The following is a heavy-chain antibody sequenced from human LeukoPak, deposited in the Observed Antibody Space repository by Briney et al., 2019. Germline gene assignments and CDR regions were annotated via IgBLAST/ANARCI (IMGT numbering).Heavy chain of an antibody. CDR3: ARDKTPKPGYPRYSGFQFDP. J-gene: IGHJ5*02. D-gene: IGHD5-12*01. CDR2: ISSSSSTI. CDR1: GFTSSSYS. Sequence: GGSLRLSCAASGFTSSSYSMNWVRQAPGKGLEWVSYISSSSSTIYYADSVKGRFTISRDNAKNSLYLQMNSLRAEDTAVYYCARDKTPKPGYPRYSGFQFDPWGQGTLVTVSS. V-gene: IGHV3-48*01.